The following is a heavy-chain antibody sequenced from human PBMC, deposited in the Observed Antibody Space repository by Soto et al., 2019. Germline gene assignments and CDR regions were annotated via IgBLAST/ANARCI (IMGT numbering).Heavy chain of an antibody. D-gene: IGHD6-19*01. CDR3: ARHYSSGSRNWFDP. CDR1: GGSLSRGGYF. Sequence: SETLSLTCTVSGGSLSRGGYFWGWFRQPPGKGLEWIGSIYYSGSTYYNPSLRSRVTISVDTSKNQFSLKLSSVTAADTAVFYCARHYSSGSRNWFDPWGQGTLVTVSS. CDR2: IYYSGST. J-gene: IGHJ5*02. V-gene: IGHV4-39*01.